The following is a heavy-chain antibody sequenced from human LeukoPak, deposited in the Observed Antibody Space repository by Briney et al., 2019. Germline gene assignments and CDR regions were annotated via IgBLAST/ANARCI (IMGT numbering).Heavy chain of an antibody. Sequence: PGGSLRLSCAASGFTFSSYGMHWVRQAPGKGLEWVAVIWYDGSNKYYADSGKGRFTISRDNSKNTLYLQMNSLRAEDTAIYYCAKDALYGTRYTFDFWGRGTLVTVSS. V-gene: IGHV3-33*06. D-gene: IGHD2-2*02. CDR3: AKDALYGTRYTFDF. CDR1: GFTFSSYG. CDR2: IWYDGSNK. J-gene: IGHJ4*02.